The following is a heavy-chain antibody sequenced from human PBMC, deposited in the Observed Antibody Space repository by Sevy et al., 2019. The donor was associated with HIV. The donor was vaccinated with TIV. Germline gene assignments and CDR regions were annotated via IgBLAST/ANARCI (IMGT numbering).Heavy chain of an antibody. D-gene: IGHD5-18*01. CDR1: GFTFSDYY. CDR3: VGRPYSSTYSWCYYFDY. Sequence: GGSLRLSCAASGFTFSDYYMSWIRQAPGKGLEWFSSISSSHHAIKYADSVKGRFAISRDNAKKSLYLQMNSLRAEDTAVYFCVGRPYSSTYSWCYYFDYWGLGTLVTVSS. V-gene: IGHV3-11*01. CDR2: ISSSHHAI. J-gene: IGHJ4*02.